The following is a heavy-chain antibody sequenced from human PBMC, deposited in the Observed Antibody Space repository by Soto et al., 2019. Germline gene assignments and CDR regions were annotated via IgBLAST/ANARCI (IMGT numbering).Heavy chain of an antibody. V-gene: IGHV4-59*08. Sequence: SETLSLTCTVSGGSISSYYWSWIRQPPGKGLEWIGYIYYSGSTNYNPSLKSRATISVDTSKNQFSLKLSSVTAADTAVYYCARLGYCSSTSCYPGGWFDPWGQGTLVTVSS. CDR1: GGSISSYY. CDR3: ARLGYCSSTSCYPGGWFDP. D-gene: IGHD2-2*01. J-gene: IGHJ5*02. CDR2: IYYSGST.